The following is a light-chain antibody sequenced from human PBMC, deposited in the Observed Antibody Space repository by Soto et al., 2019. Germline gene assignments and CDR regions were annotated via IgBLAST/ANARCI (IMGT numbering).Light chain of an antibody. CDR3: TSYTSTSLVV. Sequence: QSALTQPASVSGSPGQSITISCTGTSSDVGGYNYVSWFQQHPGKAPKLIIYEVSNRPSGVSSRFSGSKSGNTASLTISGLQAEDEADYYCTSYTSTSLVVFGGGTKLTVL. J-gene: IGLJ2*01. V-gene: IGLV2-14*01. CDR1: SSDVGGYNY. CDR2: EVS.